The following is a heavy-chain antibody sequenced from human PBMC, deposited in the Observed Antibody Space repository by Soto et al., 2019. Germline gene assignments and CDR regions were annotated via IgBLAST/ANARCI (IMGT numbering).Heavy chain of an antibody. Sequence: PGGSLRLSCNCSGFRFSEHAMTWVRQAPGKGLEWVGFIRNTPYGGTTDYAASVRGRFTISRDDSASIAYLQMNSLKTEDAGLYYCSRGSFGYYGPWGPGTLVTVSS. CDR1: GFRFSEHA. CDR2: IRNTPYGGTT. CDR3: SRGSFGYYGP. J-gene: IGHJ5*02. V-gene: IGHV3-49*04. D-gene: IGHD3-3*01.